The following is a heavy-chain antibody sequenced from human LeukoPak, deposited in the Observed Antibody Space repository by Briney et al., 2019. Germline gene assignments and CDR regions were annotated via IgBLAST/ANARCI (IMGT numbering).Heavy chain of an antibody. CDR1: GFTFGSFE. J-gene: IGHJ3*02. V-gene: IGHV3-48*03. Sequence: GGSLRLSCAASGFTFGSFEMNWVRQAPGKGLEWLSYISSSGSNKYYADSLKGRFTISRDNAKNSLYLQMSSLTAEDTAGYYCARDLGDYVGYDAFDIWGQGTRVTVSS. CDR2: ISSSGSNK. D-gene: IGHD4-17*01. CDR3: ARDLGDYVGYDAFDI.